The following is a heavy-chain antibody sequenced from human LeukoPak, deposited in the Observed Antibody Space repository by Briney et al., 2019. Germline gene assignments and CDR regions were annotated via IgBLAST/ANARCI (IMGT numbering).Heavy chain of an antibody. CDR1: GGSNSSSSYY. V-gene: IGHV4-39*07. CDR2: IYYSGST. D-gene: IGHD1-26*01. J-gene: IGHJ5*02. Sequence: SETLSLTCTVSGGSNSSSSYYWGWIRQPPGKGLEWIGSIYYSGSTYYNPSLKSRVTISVDTSKNQFSLKLSSVTAADTAVYYCARDLEGPGRTNWFDPWGQGTLVTVSS. CDR3: ARDLEGPGRTNWFDP.